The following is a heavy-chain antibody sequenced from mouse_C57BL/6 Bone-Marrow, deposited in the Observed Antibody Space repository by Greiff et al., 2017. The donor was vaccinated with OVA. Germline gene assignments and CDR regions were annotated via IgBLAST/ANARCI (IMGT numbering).Heavy chain of an antibody. D-gene: IGHD2-5*01. CDR1: GYTFTDYE. Sequence: QVQLQQSGAELVRPGASVTLSCKASGYTFTDYEMPWVKQTPVHGLEWIGAIDPETGGPAYNQKFKGKAILTADKSSSTAYMELRRLTSEDSAVYDCTRVYSNYYAMDYWGQGTSVTVSS. V-gene: IGHV1-15*01. J-gene: IGHJ4*01. CDR3: TRVYSNYYAMDY. CDR2: IDPETGGP.